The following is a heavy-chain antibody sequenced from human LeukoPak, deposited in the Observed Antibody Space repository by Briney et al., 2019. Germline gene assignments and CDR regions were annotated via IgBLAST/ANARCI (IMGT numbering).Heavy chain of an antibody. J-gene: IGHJ5*02. D-gene: IGHD3-10*02. V-gene: IGHV1-2*02. Sequence: RASVKVSCKTSGYIFSDFYIHWVRQAPGQGLEWMGWTSPKNLGTNIARKFQHRVTMTLDTSISTAYLELSSLRSDDTALYYCTRAHWVGNYVFSRFDPWGQGTLVTVSS. CDR3: TRAHWVGNYVFSRFDP. CDR2: TSPKNLGT. CDR1: GYIFSDFY.